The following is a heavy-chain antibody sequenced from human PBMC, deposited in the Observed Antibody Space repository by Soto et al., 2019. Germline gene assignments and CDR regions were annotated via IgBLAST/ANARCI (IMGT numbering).Heavy chain of an antibody. CDR1: GASIITDNC. V-gene: IGHV4-4*02. CDR3: ARASASSKLRGVVIN. Sequence: QVQLQESGPGLVKPSGTLSLTCALSGASIITDNCWSWGRQPPGKEMEWIGEIYHSGNTNFNPSVKSRVTISVAPSKNQFSLTVSSVTAADTAIYYCARASASSKLRGVVINWGQGTLVTVSS. J-gene: IGHJ4*02. D-gene: IGHD3-10*01. CDR2: IYHSGNT.